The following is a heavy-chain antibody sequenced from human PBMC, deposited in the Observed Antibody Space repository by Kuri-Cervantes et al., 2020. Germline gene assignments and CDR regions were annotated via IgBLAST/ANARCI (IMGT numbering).Heavy chain of an antibody. D-gene: IGHD3-16*01. J-gene: IGHJ6*04. CDR3: VRDGGLGGMDV. V-gene: IGHV3-13*01. CDR2: IDTAGDT. Sequence: GESLKISCAASGFTLRNNDMHWVRQPTGKGLEWVSGIDTAGDTFYAGSVKGRFTISRENAKNSFYLQMNSLRDGDTGVYYCVRDGGLGGMDVWGKGTTVTVSS. CDR1: GFTLRNND.